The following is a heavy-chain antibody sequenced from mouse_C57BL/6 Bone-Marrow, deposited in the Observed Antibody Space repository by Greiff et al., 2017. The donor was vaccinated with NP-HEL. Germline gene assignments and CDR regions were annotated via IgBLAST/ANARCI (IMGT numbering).Heavy chain of an antibody. CDR3: ARDSSYDFDY. CDR1: GYSITSGYY. D-gene: IGHD1-1*01. J-gene: IGHJ2*01. V-gene: IGHV3-6*01. Sequence: EVQLVESGPGLVKPSQSLSLTCSVTGYSITSGYYWNWIRQFPGNKLEWMGYISYDGSNNYNPSLKNRISITRDTSKNQFFLKLNSVTTEDTATYYCARDSSYDFDYWGQGTTLTVSS. CDR2: ISYDGSN.